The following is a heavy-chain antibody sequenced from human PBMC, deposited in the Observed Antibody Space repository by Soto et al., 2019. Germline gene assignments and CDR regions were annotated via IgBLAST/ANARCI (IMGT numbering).Heavy chain of an antibody. CDR2: IVVGSGNT. V-gene: IGHV1-58*02. J-gene: IGHJ3*02. D-gene: IGHD3-3*01. CDR1: GGTFSSYA. Sequence: SVKVSCKASGGTFSSYAISWVRQAPGQGLEWIGWIVVGSGNTNYAQKFQERVTITRDMSTSTAYMELSSLRSEDTAVYYCAAGLDGAFDAFDIWGQGTMVTVSS. CDR3: AAGLDGAFDAFDI.